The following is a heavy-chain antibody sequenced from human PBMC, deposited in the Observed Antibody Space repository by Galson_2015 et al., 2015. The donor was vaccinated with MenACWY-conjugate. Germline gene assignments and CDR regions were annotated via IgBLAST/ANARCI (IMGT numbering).Heavy chain of an antibody. J-gene: IGHJ4*02. V-gene: IGHV4-59*08. CDR3: ARLPTLGSSFGYFDY. Sequence: LSLTCTVSGDSISNHHWSWFRQPPGKGLEWIAYIRETGSLKDNPSLKSRVTMSADKPNNQFSRSLISVTAADTAVYYCARLPTLGSSFGYFDYWGRGILVAVSS. CDR2: IRETGSL. D-gene: IGHD3-3*01. CDR1: GDSISNHH.